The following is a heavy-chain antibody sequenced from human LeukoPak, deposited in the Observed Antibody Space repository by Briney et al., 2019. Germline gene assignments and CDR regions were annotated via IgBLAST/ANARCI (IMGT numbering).Heavy chain of an antibody. Sequence: SETLSLTCTVSGGSISSYYRSWIRQPPGKGLEWIGYIYYSGSTNYNPSLKSRVTISVDTSKNQFSLKLSSVTAADTAVYYCARGLTGEFDYWGQGTLVTVSS. CDR2: IYYSGST. V-gene: IGHV4-59*01. CDR3: ARGLTGEFDY. CDR1: GGSISSYY. D-gene: IGHD3-10*01. J-gene: IGHJ4*02.